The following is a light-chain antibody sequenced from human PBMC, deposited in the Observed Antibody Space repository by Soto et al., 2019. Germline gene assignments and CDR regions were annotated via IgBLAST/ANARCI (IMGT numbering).Light chain of an antibody. CDR1: QSVNNNY. V-gene: IGKV3-20*01. Sequence: EIVLTQSPGTLSLSPGERATLSCRASQSVNNNYFAWYQQKPGQAPRLLIYGASSRATGIPDRFSGSGSGTAFTLTISRLEPEDFAVYYCQQYGTSPVTFGGGTKVEIK. J-gene: IGKJ4*01. CDR3: QQYGTSPVT. CDR2: GAS.